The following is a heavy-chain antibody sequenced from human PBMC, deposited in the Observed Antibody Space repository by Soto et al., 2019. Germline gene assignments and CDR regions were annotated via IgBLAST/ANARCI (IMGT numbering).Heavy chain of an antibody. Sequence: ASVKVSCKASGGTFSSYAISWVRQAPGQGLEWMGGIIPIFGTANYAQKFQGRVTITADKSTSTAYMELSSLRSEDTAVYYCARAHYDFWSGYRYLYGMDVWGQGTTVTVSS. J-gene: IGHJ6*02. CDR1: GGTFSSYA. V-gene: IGHV1-69*06. D-gene: IGHD3-3*01. CDR3: ARAHYDFWSGYRYLYGMDV. CDR2: IIPIFGTA.